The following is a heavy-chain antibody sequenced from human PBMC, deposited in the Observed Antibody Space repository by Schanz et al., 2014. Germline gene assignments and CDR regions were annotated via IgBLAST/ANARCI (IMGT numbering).Heavy chain of an antibody. Sequence: QVQLVQSGAEVKKPGASVRVSCKTSGYMFTRYYLNWVRQAPGQGLEWMGMIHPRDGRSTYAQKFQGRVSMTRDTSTNTVYMDLSSLRSEDTAVYFCARVDTDILTGTFDHWGQGTLVTVSS. CDR1: GYMFTRYY. CDR2: IHPRDGRS. V-gene: IGHV1-46*01. J-gene: IGHJ4*02. CDR3: ARVDTDILTGTFDH. D-gene: IGHD5-18*01.